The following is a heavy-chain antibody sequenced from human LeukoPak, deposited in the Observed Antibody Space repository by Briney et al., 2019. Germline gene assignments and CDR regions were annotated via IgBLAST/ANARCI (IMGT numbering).Heavy chain of an antibody. Sequence: PGGSLRLSCAASGFTFSSYEMNWVRQAPGKGLEWVSYISSSGSTIYYADSVKGRFTISRDSAKNSLYLQMNSLRAEDTAVYYCARGDSGSYYFDYWGQGTLVTVSS. D-gene: IGHD1-26*01. CDR3: ARGDSGSYYFDY. CDR2: ISSSGSTI. CDR1: GFTFSSYE. V-gene: IGHV3-48*03. J-gene: IGHJ4*02.